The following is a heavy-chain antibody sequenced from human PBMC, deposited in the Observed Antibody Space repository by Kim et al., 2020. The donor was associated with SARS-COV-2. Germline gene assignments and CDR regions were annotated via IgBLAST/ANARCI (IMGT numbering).Heavy chain of an antibody. J-gene: IGHJ4*02. CDR1: GGSFSGYY. CDR3: ARGTPHGGVGWAYRNIVVVPAALFDY. CDR2: INHSGST. V-gene: IGHV4-34*01. Sequence: SETLSLTCAVYGGSFSGYYWSWIRQPPGKGLEWIGEINHSGSTNYNPSLKSRGTISVDTSKNQFSLKLSSVTAADTAVYYCARGTPHGGVGWAYRNIVVVPAALFDYWGQGTLVTVSS. D-gene: IGHD2-2*01.